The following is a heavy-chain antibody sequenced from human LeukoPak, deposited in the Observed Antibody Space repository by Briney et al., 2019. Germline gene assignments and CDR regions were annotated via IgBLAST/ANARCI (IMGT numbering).Heavy chain of an antibody. CDR1: GFTVSNAW. CDR3: TTVMITFGGVIPNY. D-gene: IGHD3-16*02. Sequence: GGSLRLSCAASGFTVSNAWMNWVRQAPGKGLEWVGRIKSKTDGGTADYAAPVKGRFTISRDDSKTTLYLQMNDLKTEDTAVYYCTTVMITFGGVIPNYWGQGTLVTVSS. J-gene: IGHJ4*02. V-gene: IGHV3-15*01. CDR2: IKSKTDGGTA.